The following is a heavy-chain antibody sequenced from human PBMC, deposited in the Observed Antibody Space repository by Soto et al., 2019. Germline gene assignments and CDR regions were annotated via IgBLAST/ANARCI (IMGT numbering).Heavy chain of an antibody. CDR2: ISSSGSTI. CDR1: GFTFSSYE. Sequence: GGSLRLSCAASGFTFSSYEMNWVRQAPGKGLEWVSYISSSGSTIYYTDSVKGRFTISRDNAKNSLYLQMNSLRAEDTAVYYCASVYYGDILTGADAFDIWGQGTMVTVSS. D-gene: IGHD3-9*01. CDR3: ASVYYGDILTGADAFDI. V-gene: IGHV3-48*03. J-gene: IGHJ3*02.